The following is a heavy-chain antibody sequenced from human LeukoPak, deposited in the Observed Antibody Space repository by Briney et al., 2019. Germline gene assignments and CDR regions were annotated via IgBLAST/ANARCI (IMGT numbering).Heavy chain of an antibody. Sequence: GGSLRLSCAASGFTFSSYGMHWVRQAPGKGLEWVSAISGSGGSTYYADSVKGRFTISRDNSKNTLYLQMNSLRAEDTVVYYCAKGLSSSCFDYWGQGTLVTVSS. CDR1: GFTFSSYG. V-gene: IGHV3-23*01. D-gene: IGHD6-6*01. CDR2: ISGSGGST. CDR3: AKGLSSSCFDY. J-gene: IGHJ4*02.